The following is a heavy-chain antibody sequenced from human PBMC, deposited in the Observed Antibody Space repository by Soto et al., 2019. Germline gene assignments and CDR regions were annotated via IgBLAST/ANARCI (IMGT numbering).Heavy chain of an antibody. J-gene: IGHJ4*02. CDR2: ISYDGSNK. CDR3: AYRIVGAKGPPL. D-gene: IGHD1-26*01. V-gene: IGHV3-30*03. CDR1: GFTFSSYG. Sequence: GGSLRLSCAASGFTFSSYGMHWVRQAPGKGLEWVAVISYDGSNKCYADSVKGRFTISRDNSKNTLYLQMNSLRAEDTAVYYCAYRIVGAKGPPLWGQGTLVTVSS.